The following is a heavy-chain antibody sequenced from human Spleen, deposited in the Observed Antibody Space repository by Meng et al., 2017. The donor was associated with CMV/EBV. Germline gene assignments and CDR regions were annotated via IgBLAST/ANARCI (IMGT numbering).Heavy chain of an antibody. CDR3: ARESSYYYGMDV. J-gene: IGHJ6*02. CDR2: IVPMYDTP. V-gene: IGHV1-69*13. CDR1: GGTFTNYA. Sequence: SVKVSCKASGGTFTNYAISWVRQAPGQGLEWMGGIVPMYDTPNYAHNFRDRFTITADESTNTAYMELRSLRYDDTAVYYCARESSYYYGMDVWGQGTTVTVSS.